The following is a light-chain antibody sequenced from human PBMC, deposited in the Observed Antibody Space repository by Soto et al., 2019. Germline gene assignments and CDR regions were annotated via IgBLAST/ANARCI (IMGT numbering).Light chain of an antibody. CDR1: SSNIGAGYD. CDR3: QSNDNGLSGSDV. V-gene: IGLV1-40*01. CDR2: GDS. J-gene: IGLJ1*01. Sequence: QSVQTQPPSVSGAPGQRVTISCTGSSSNIGAGYDVNWYQQLPETAPKLLIFGDSNRPSGVPDRFSGSKSGTSASLVITGLQADDEADYYCQSNDNGLSGSDVFGTGTKVTVL.